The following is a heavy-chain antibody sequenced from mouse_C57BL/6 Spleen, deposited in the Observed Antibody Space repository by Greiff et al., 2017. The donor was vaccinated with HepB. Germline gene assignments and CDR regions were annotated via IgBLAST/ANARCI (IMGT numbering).Heavy chain of an antibody. Sequence: QVQLQQSGAELVKPGASVKLSCKASGYTFTEYTIHWVKQRSGQGLEWIGWFYPGSGSIKYNEKFKDKATLTADKSSSTVYMELSRLTSEDSAVYFCARHEDEAGIYYDYDGFAYWGQGTLVTVSA. D-gene: IGHD2-4*01. CDR2: FYPGSGSI. J-gene: IGHJ3*01. CDR1: GYTFTEYT. CDR3: ARHEDEAGIYYDYDGFAY. V-gene: IGHV1-62-2*01.